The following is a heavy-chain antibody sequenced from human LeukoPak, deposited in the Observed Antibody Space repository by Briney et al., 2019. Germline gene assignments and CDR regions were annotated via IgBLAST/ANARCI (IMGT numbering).Heavy chain of an antibody. V-gene: IGHV3-23*01. J-gene: IGHJ4*02. CDR1: GFTFGSYA. Sequence: GGSLRLSCAASGFTFGSYAMSWVRQAPGKGLEWVSGISGDGHSKHYADSVKGRFAISRDNSKNTLYLQMSSLRVEDTALYYCAKDYEDHVTNTHYYWGQGALVTVSS. CDR2: ISGDGHSK. CDR3: AKDYEDHVTNTHYY. D-gene: IGHD2-8*01.